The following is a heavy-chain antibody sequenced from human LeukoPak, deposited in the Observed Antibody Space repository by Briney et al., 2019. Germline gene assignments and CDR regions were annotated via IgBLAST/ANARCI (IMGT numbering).Heavy chain of an antibody. CDR2: IKSKTDGGTT. V-gene: IGHV3-15*01. Sequence: PGGSLRLSCLASGFTVSSTYMSWVRQAPGKGLEWVGRIKSKTDGGTTDYAAPVKGRFTISRDDSKNTLYLQMNSLKTEDTAVYYCTTYTTHSDFDYWGQGTLVTVSS. CDR3: TTYTTHSDFDY. D-gene: IGHD1-1*01. CDR1: GFTVSSTY. J-gene: IGHJ4*02.